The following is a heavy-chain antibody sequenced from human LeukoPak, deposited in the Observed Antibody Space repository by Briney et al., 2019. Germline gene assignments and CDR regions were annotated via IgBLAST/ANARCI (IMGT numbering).Heavy chain of an antibody. CDR1: RYTFTTYD. D-gene: IGHD3-9*01. V-gene: IGHV1-46*01. CDR2: INPSGGST. CDR3: ARDTPDYDILTGYYRDY. J-gene: IGHJ4*02. Sequence: GASVKVSCKGSRYTFTTYDINWVRQAPGQGLEWMGIINPSGGSTSYAQKFQGRVTMTRDTSTSTVYMELSSLRSEDTAVYYCARDTPDYDILTGYYRDYWGQGTLVTVSS.